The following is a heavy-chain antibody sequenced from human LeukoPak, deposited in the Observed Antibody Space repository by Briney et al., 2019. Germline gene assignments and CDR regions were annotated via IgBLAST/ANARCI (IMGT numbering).Heavy chain of an antibody. Sequence: SQTLSLTCTVSGGSINSVGYYWSWIRQHPGRGLEWIGYIYYSGSTYFNPSLRSRVTISIDTSRDQFSLRLNSVTAADTAVYYCARVYCSGVGGDSFDPWGQGTLVTVSS. CDR2: IYYSGST. D-gene: IGHD3-10*01. J-gene: IGHJ5*02. CDR3: ARVYCSGVGGDSFDP. CDR1: GGSINSVGYY. V-gene: IGHV4-31*03.